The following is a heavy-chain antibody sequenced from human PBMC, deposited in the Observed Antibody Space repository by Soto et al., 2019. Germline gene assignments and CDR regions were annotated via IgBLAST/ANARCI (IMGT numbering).Heavy chain of an antibody. CDR3: VKDGDYYDSSGDYYEGYFDS. J-gene: IGHJ4*02. V-gene: IGHV3-64D*06. D-gene: IGHD3-22*01. CDR1: GFTFSSYV. Sequence: LRLSCSASGFTFSSYVMHWVRQAPGKGLEFVSAISSDGGRTYYADSVKGRFTVSRDNSKNTLYFQMSSLRTEDTAVYYCVKDGDYYDSSGDYYEGYFDSWGQGTLVTVSS. CDR2: ISSDGGRT.